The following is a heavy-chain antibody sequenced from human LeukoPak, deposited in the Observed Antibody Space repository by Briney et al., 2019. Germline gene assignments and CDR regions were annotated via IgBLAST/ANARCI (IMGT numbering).Heavy chain of an antibody. CDR3: ARVGDGSGWQYYLDY. J-gene: IGHJ4*02. V-gene: IGHV3-48*01. CDR1: GFTFSSYS. CDR2: ISSSSSTI. Sequence: GGSLRLSCAASGFTFSSYSMNWVRQAPGKGLEWVSYISSSSSTIYYADSVKGRFTISRDNAKNSLYLQMNSLRAEDTAVYYCARVGDGSGWQYYLDYWGQGTLVTVSS. D-gene: IGHD6-19*01.